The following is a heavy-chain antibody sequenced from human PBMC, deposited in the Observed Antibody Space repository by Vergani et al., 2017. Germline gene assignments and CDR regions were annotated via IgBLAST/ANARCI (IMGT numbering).Heavy chain of an antibody. CDR3: ATAFFRDGTGSYAGY. Sequence: DVQLVQSGAEVKKPGTTVQISCTVSGYTPTDYWMHWVQQAPGKGLEWMGAVAPEDGETVYAEKFQARVTITADTSRDTVYLEVTSLKSDDTAVYYCATAFFRDGTGSYAGYWGQGTLVTVSS. CDR2: VAPEDGET. D-gene: IGHD3-16*01. CDR1: GYTPTDYW. J-gene: IGHJ4*02. V-gene: IGHV1-69-2*01.